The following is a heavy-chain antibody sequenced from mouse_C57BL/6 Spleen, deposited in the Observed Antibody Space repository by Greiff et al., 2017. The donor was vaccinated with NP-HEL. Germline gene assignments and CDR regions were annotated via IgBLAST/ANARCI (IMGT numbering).Heavy chain of an antibody. CDR2: IYPGDGDT. CDR3: ARKGDDYDEGWFAY. V-gene: IGHV1-82*01. CDR1: GYAFSSSW. Sequence: VQLVESGPELVKPGASVKISCKASGYAFSSSWMNWVKQRPGKGLEWIGRIYPGDGDTNYNGKFKGKATLTADKSSSTAYMQLSSLTSEDSAVYFCARKGDDYDEGWFAYWGQGTLVTVSA. D-gene: IGHD2-4*01. J-gene: IGHJ3*01.